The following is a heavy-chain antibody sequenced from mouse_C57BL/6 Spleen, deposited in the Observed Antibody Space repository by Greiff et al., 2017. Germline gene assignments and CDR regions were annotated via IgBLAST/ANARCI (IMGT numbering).Heavy chain of an antibody. CDR2: IDPSDSYT. CDR1: GYTFTSYW. V-gene: IGHV1-69*01. D-gene: IGHD1-1*01. Sequence: QVQLKQPGAELVMPGASVKLSCKASGYTFTSYWMHWVKQRPGQGLEWIGEIDPSDSYTNYNQKFKGKSTLTVDKSSSTAYMQLSSLTSEDSAVYYCAFTTVVADWYFDVWGTGTTVTVSS. J-gene: IGHJ1*03. CDR3: AFTTVVADWYFDV.